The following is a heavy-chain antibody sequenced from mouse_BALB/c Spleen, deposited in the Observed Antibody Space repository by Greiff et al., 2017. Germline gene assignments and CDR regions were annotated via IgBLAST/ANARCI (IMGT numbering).Heavy chain of an antibody. CDR3: ARDRYGYDAMDY. V-gene: IGHV5-9-4*01. CDR1: GFTFSSYA. D-gene: IGHD1-2*01. CDR2: ISSGGSYT. J-gene: IGHJ4*01. Sequence: EVKLMESGGGLVKPGGSLKLSCAASGFTFSSYAMSWVRQSPEKRLEWVAEISSGGSYTYYPDTVTGRFTISRDNAKNTLYLEMSSLRSEDTAMYYCARDRYGYDAMDYWGQGTSVTVSS.